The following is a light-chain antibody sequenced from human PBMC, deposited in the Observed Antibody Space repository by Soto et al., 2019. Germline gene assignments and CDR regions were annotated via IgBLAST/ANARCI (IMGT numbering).Light chain of an antibody. Sequence: QSVLTQPPSASGTPGQRVTISCSGSSSNIGSNTVNWYQQLPGTAPKLLIYSNNQRPSGVPDRFSGSKSRTSASLAISGLQSEDEADYYCAAWDDSLNGPVVFGGGTKLTVL. CDR2: SNN. CDR3: AAWDDSLNGPVV. V-gene: IGLV1-44*01. CDR1: SSNIGSNT. J-gene: IGLJ2*01.